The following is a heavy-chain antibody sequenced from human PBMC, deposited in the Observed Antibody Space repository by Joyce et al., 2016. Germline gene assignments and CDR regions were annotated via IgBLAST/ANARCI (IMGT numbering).Heavy chain of an antibody. CDR3: AGGILTGYFDY. CDR1: GFTFSNYG. CDR2: ISYDGSNK. Sequence: QGQLVESGGGVVQRGRSLRLSCAASGFTFSNYGMHWVRQAPGKGLEWVAVISYDGSNKHYGDSVKGRFAISRDNAKNTLYLQMNSLRAEDTAVYYCAGGILTGYFDYWGQGTLVTVSS. J-gene: IGHJ4*02. D-gene: IGHD3-9*01. V-gene: IGHV3-30*03.